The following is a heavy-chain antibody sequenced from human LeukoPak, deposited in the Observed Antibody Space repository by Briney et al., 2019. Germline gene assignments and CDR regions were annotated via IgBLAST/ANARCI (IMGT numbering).Heavy chain of an antibody. CDR1: GGSISSSSYY. CDR3: ARDSLLPSAMGYYYMDV. D-gene: IGHD2-2*01. CDR2: IYTSGST. Sequence: PSQTLSLTCTVSGGSISSSSYYWGWIRQPAGKGLEWIGRIYTSGSTNHNPSLKSRVTISVDTSKNQFSLKLSSVTAADTALYYCARDSLLPSAMGYYYMDVWGKGTTVTVSS. J-gene: IGHJ6*03. V-gene: IGHV4-61*02.